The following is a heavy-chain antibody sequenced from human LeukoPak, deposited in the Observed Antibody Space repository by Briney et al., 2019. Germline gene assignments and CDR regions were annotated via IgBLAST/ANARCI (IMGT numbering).Heavy chain of an antibody. CDR2: IIPIFGTA. CDR3: ASRPERYYDSSGYFN. Sequence: SVNVSFKASGGTFSSYAISWVRQAPGQGLEWMGGIIPIFGTANYAQKFQGRVTITADESTSTAYMELSSLRSEDTAVYYCASRPERYYDSSGYFNWGQGTLVTVSS. CDR1: GGTFSSYA. V-gene: IGHV1-69*01. D-gene: IGHD3-22*01. J-gene: IGHJ4*02.